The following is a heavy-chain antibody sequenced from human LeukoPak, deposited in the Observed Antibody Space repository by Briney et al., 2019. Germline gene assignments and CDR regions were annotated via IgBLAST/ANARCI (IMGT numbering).Heavy chain of an antibody. CDR2: IYTSGST. J-gene: IGHJ3*02. CDR3: ARAFRGIFGVFEAFDI. Sequence: SETLSLTCTVSGGSISSGSYYWSWIRQPAGKGLEWIGRIYTSGSTDYNPSLKSRVTISEDTSKNQFSLKLSSVTAADTAVYYCARAFRGIFGVFEAFDIWGQGTMVTVSS. V-gene: IGHV4-61*02. CDR1: GGSISSGSYY. D-gene: IGHD3-3*01.